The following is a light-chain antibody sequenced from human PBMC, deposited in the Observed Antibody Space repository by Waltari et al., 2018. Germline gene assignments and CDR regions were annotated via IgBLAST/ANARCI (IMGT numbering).Light chain of an antibody. V-gene: IGKV1-5*03. J-gene: IGKJ3*01. CDR1: QNIVNW. CDR2: EAS. CDR3: HRYNSLFT. Sequence: DIQMTQSPSTLSASVGDRVTITCRATQNIVNWLAGYQQKPGKAPRLLIYEASRLQSGVPSRFSGSGSGTEFTLTISSLQPDDLATYYCHRYNSLFTFGPGTKVDVK.